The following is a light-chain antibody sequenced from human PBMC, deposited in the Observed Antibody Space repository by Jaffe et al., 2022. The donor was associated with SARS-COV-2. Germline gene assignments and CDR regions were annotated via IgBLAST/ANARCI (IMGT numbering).Light chain of an antibody. Sequence: QSALTQPASESGSPGQSITISCTGTSNDVGGYNYVSWYQQHPGKAPKLLIYDVTNRPSGVSNRFSGSKSGNTASLTISGLQAEDEADYYCSSYTISSTWVFGGGTKVTVL. CDR2: DVT. J-gene: IGLJ2*01. CDR3: SSYTISSTWV. CDR1: SNDVGGYNY. V-gene: IGLV2-14*01.